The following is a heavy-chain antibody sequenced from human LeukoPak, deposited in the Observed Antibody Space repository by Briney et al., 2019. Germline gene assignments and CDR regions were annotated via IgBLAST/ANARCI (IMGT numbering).Heavy chain of an antibody. CDR1: GISASSNAAA. CDR2: TYYRSKWYT. V-gene: IGHV6-1*01. Sequence: SQTLSLTCGISGISASSNAAAWDWIRQSPSRGLEWLGRTYYRSKWYTDYAPSIKSRLTISPDPSKNQLLLRLKSVIPEDTAVYYCVGDSEFLERRPLDYWGQGTLVTVSS. D-gene: IGHD1-1*01. CDR3: VGDSEFLERRPLDY. J-gene: IGHJ4*02.